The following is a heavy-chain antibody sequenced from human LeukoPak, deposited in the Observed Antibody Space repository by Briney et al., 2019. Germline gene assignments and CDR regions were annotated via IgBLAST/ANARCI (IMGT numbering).Heavy chain of an antibody. CDR1: GGTFSSYA. V-gene: IGHV1-69*06. D-gene: IGHD6-13*01. CDR2: IIPIFGTA. Sequence: ASVKVSCKASGGTFSSYAISWVRQAPGQGLEWMGGIIPIFGTANYAQKFQDRVTITADKSTSTAYMELSSLRSEDTAVYYCARARLAAAATGAFDIWGQGTMVTVSS. J-gene: IGHJ3*02. CDR3: ARARLAAAATGAFDI.